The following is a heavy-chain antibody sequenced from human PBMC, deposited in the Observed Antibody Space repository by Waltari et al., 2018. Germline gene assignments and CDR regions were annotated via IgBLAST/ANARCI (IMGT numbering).Heavy chain of an antibody. D-gene: IGHD3-22*01. CDR2: IHGSSGST. J-gene: IGHJ4*01. CDR3: AGHAGYGGYFPFDN. V-gene: IGHV4-38-2*01. Sequence: QVQLQESGPGLVKPSETLSLTCAVSGDSLNSYWWGWIRQLPGKGLEWIGSIHGSSGSTEYNPSLKGRAPISRDTSKIQFSLKLSSVTAADPAVFHCAGHAGYGGYFPFDNWGHGVLVTVSS. CDR1: GDSLNSYW.